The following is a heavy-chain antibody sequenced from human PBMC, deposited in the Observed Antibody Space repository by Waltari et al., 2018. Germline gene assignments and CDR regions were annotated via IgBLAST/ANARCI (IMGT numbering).Heavy chain of an antibody. J-gene: IGHJ6*03. Sequence: QVQLQESGPGLVKPSETLSLTCTVSGGSISSYYWSWIRQPPGKGLEWIGYIYYSGSTTSTPSLKSRVTRSVDTSKNQFSLKLSSVTAADTAVYYCARDGSGYYYYYMDVWGKGTTVTVSS. CDR3: ARDGSGYYYYYMDV. CDR2: IYYSGST. D-gene: IGHD2-15*01. V-gene: IGHV4-59*01. CDR1: GGSISSYY.